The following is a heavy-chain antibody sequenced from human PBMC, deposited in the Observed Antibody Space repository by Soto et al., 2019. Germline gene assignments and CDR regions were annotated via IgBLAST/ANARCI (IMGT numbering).Heavy chain of an antibody. Sequence: PGGSLRLCCVASEFTFTHYWMHWVRQAPGKGLVWVSRISSDGTTTNYADSVKGRFTISRDNAKNTLYLQMTSLRVEDRAIYYCVRGKVAAGFDYWGQGALVTVSS. J-gene: IGHJ4*02. CDR1: EFTFTHYW. CDR2: ISSDGTTT. V-gene: IGHV3-74*01. D-gene: IGHD6-13*01. CDR3: VRGKVAAGFDY.